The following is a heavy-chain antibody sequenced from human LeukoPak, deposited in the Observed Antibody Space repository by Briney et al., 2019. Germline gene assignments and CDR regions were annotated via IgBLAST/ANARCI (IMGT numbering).Heavy chain of an antibody. D-gene: IGHD5-24*01. CDR2: IIPIFGTA. Sequence: SVKVSCKASGGTFSSYAISWVRQAPGQGLEWMGGIIPIFGTANCAQKFQGRVTITADESTSTAYMELSSLRSEDTAVYYCARDHRAGDGYNSGNFDYWGQGTLVTVSS. CDR1: GGTFSSYA. CDR3: ARDHRAGDGYNSGNFDY. V-gene: IGHV1-69*13. J-gene: IGHJ4*02.